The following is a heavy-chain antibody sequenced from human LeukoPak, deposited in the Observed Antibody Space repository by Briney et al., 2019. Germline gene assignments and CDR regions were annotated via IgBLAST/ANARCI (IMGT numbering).Heavy chain of an antibody. J-gene: IGHJ4*02. Sequence: GESLKISCKGCGYSFTSYWIGWVRQMPGKGLEWMGIIYPGDSDTRYSPSFQGQVTISADKSISTAYLQWSSLRAEDTAIYYCAKDQSWPGAWDYWGQGTLVTVSS. CDR3: AKDQSWPGAWDY. CDR1: GYSFTSYW. V-gene: IGHV5-51*01. CDR2: IYPGDSDT. D-gene: IGHD3-10*01.